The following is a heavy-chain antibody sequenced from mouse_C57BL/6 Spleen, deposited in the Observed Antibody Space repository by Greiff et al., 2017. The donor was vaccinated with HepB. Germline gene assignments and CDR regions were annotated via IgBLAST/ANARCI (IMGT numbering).Heavy chain of an antibody. CDR2: ISSGSSTI. V-gene: IGHV5-17*01. J-gene: IGHJ2*01. D-gene: IGHD1-1*01. CDR1: GFTFSDYG. CDR3: ATGYGSSSDY. Sequence: EVNLVESGGGLVKPGGSLKLSCAASGFTFSDYGMHWVRQAPEKGLEWVAYISSGSSTIYYADTVKGRFTISRDNAKNTLFLQMTSLRSEDTAMYYCATGYGSSSDYWGQGTTLTVSS.